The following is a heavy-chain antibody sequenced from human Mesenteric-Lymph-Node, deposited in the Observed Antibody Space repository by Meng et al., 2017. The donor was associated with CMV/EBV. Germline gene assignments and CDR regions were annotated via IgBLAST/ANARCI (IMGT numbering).Heavy chain of an antibody. J-gene: IGHJ6*02. CDR3: ARGVYGMDV. Sequence: SVKVSCKASGGTFSSYAISWVRQAPGQGLEWMGGIIPIFGTANYAQKFQGRVTMTRNTSISTAYMELSSLRSEDTAVYYCARGVYGMDVWGQGTTVTVSS. CDR1: GGTFSSYA. CDR2: IIPIFGTA. V-gene: IGHV1-69*05.